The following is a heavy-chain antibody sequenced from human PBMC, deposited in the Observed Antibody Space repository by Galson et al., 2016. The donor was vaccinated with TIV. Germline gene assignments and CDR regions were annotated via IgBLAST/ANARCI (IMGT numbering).Heavy chain of an antibody. D-gene: IGHD3-10*01. CDR2: VYPGDSQT. CDR3: ARLQGIGSGSYYGF. CDR1: EYFFGAYW. J-gene: IGHJ4*02. Sequence: QSGAEVKKPGESLRISCKASEYFFGAYWIGWVRQMSGKGLEWMGIVYPGDSQTRYSPSFEGQVTLSVDKSISTAYLQWSGLRASDTAMYYCARLQGIGSGSYYGFWGQGTLVTVSS. V-gene: IGHV5-51*01.